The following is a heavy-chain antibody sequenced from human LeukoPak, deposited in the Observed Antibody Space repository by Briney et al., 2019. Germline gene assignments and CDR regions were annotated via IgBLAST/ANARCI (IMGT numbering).Heavy chain of an antibody. Sequence: GGSLRLSCAASGFTFSSYAMSWVRQAPGKGLEWVSVISGSGGSTYYADSVKGRFTISRDNSRNTLYLQMNSLRAEDTAVYYCAKDQADYCSSTSCHVDYWGQGTLVTVSS. D-gene: IGHD2-2*01. CDR1: GFTFSSYA. CDR2: ISGSGGST. J-gene: IGHJ4*02. V-gene: IGHV3-23*01. CDR3: AKDQADYCSSTSCHVDY.